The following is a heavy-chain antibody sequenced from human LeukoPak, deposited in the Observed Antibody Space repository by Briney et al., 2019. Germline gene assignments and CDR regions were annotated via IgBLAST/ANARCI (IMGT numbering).Heavy chain of an antibody. CDR2: MSGSGGST. D-gene: IGHD2-2*01. J-gene: IGHJ5*02. V-gene: IGHV3-23*01. Sequence: PGGSLRLSCAASGFTFSSYAMSWVRQAPGKGLEWVSGMSGSGGSTYYVDSVKGRFTISRDNSKNTLYLQMNSLRAEDTAVYYCAKVYCSTITCYPNWFDPWGQGTLVTVSS. CDR1: GFTFSSYA. CDR3: AKVYCSTITCYPNWFDP.